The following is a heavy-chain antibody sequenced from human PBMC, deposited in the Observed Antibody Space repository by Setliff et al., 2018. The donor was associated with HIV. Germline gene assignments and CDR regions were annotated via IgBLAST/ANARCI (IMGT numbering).Heavy chain of an antibody. D-gene: IGHD3-22*01. Sequence: PGGSLRLSCAASGFIFGDYGMSWVRQAPGKGLEWVSGINWDGSDTGYADSVKGRFTISRDNAKNSLYLQMNSLRAEDTALYYCARGHYDSSGYYYFDYWGQGTLATV. V-gene: IGHV3-20*04. J-gene: IGHJ4*02. CDR1: GFIFGDYG. CDR2: INWDGSDT. CDR3: ARGHYDSSGYYYFDY.